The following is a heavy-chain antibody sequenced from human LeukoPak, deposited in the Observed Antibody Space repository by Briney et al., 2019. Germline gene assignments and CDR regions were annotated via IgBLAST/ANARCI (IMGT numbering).Heavy chain of an antibody. Sequence: GGSLRLSCAASGFTFSSYWMHWVRQAPGKGLVWVSRINSDGSSTTYADSVKGRFTISRDNAKNTLYLQMNSLRAEDTAVYYCARVSCGGDCRGHYYHYYMDVWGKGTTVTISS. D-gene: IGHD2-21*02. CDR3: ARVSCGGDCRGHYYHYYMDV. J-gene: IGHJ6*03. CDR2: INSDGSST. CDR1: GFTFSSYW. V-gene: IGHV3-74*01.